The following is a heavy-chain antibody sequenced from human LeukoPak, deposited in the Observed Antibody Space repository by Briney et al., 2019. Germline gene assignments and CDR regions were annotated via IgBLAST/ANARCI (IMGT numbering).Heavy chain of an antibody. V-gene: IGHV3-21*01. CDR1: GFTFSSYS. D-gene: IGHD3-10*01. CDR3: ARDGSGSYYDDY. CDR2: ISSSSSYI. J-gene: IGHJ4*02. Sequence: GGSLRLSCAASGFTFSSYSMNWVRQAPGKGLEWVSSISSSSSYIYYADSVKGRFTISRDNAKNSLYLQMNSLRAEDTVVYYCARDGSGSYYDDYWGQGTLVTVSS.